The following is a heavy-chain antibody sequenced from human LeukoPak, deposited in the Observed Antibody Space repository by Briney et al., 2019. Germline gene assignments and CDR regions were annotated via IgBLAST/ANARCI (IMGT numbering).Heavy chain of an antibody. CDR2: ISSSSSTI. J-gene: IGHJ3*02. Sequence: QPGGSLRLSCAASGFTFSSYSMSWVRQAPGKGLEWVSYISSSSSTIYYADSVKGRFTISRDNAKNSLYLQMNSLRDEDTAVYYCAREPSKGYYYDSSGQPLNDAFDIWGQGTMVTVSS. CDR1: GFTFSSYS. V-gene: IGHV3-48*02. D-gene: IGHD3-22*01. CDR3: AREPSKGYYYDSSGQPLNDAFDI.